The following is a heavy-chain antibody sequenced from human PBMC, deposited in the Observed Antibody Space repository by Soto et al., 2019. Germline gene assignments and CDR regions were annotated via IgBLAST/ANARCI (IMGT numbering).Heavy chain of an antibody. D-gene: IGHD2-15*01. V-gene: IGHV4-59*08. CDR2: ISSSGST. CDR1: GGSIGSYY. CDR3: ARQWSLDY. J-gene: IGHJ4*02. Sequence: SETLSLTCTVSGGSIGSYYWSWIRQPPGKGLEWIGYISSSGSTTYNPSLKSRVTISVDTSKNQFSLKLSSVTAADTAVYYCARQWSLDYWGQGTLVTVSS.